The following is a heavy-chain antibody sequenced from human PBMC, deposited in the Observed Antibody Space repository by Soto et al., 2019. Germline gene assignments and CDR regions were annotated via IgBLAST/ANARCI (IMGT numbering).Heavy chain of an antibody. D-gene: IGHD2-15*01. V-gene: IGHV1-69*02. J-gene: IGHJ6*03. CDR3: ATLCYWFYYTDV. Sequence: QVQLVQSGAEVKKPGSSVKVSCKASGGTFSSYTISWVRQAPGQGLEWMGRIIPILGIANYAQKFQGRVTITADKSTSTAYMKLSSLRSEDTAVYYCATLCYWFYYTDVWGKGNTVTVSS. CDR2: IIPILGIA. CDR1: GGTFSSYT.